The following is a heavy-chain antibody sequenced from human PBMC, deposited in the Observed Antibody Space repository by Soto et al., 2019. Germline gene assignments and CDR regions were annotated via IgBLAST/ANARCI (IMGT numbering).Heavy chain of an antibody. CDR2: IKQDGSEK. D-gene: IGHD3-22*01. CDR3: ARLYYYDSSGYYYSTYYFDY. V-gene: IGHV3-7*01. Sequence: GGSLRLSCAASGFTFSSYWMSWVRQAPGKGLEWVANIKQDGSEKYYVDSVKGRFTISRDNAKNSLYLQMNSLRAEDTAVYYCARLYYYDSSGYYYSTYYFDYWGQGTLVTSPQ. J-gene: IGHJ4*02. CDR1: GFTFSSYW.